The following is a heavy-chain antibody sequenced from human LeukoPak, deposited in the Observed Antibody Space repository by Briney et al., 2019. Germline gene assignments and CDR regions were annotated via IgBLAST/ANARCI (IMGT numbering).Heavy chain of an antibody. Sequence: GGSLRLSCAASGFTFSNYGMHWVRQAPGKGLEWVALIWYDGSNKYYADSVKGRFTISRDNSKNTLYLQMNSLRAEDTAIYYCAKDYDYVWGSYRYTYFDYWGQGTLVTVSS. D-gene: IGHD3-16*02. CDR3: AKDYDYVWGSYRYTYFDY. CDR1: GFTFSNYG. CDR2: IWYDGSNK. J-gene: IGHJ4*02. V-gene: IGHV3-33*06.